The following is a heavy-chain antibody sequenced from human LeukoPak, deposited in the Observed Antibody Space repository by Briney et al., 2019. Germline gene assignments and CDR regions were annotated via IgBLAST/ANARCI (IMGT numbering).Heavy chain of an antibody. Sequence: GGSLRLSCAASGFTFSSYAMHWVRQAPGKGLEWVAVISYDGSNKYYADSVKGRFTISRDNSKNTQYLQMNSLRAEDTAVYYCARVRFDPWGQGTLVTVSS. V-gene: IGHV3-30-3*01. J-gene: IGHJ5*02. CDR1: GFTFSSYA. CDR3: ARVRFDP. CDR2: ISYDGSNK.